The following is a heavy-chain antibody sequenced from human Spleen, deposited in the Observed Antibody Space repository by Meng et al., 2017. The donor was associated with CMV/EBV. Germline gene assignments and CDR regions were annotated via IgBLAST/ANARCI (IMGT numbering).Heavy chain of an antibody. J-gene: IGHJ6*02. CDR2: ISISGGDT. Sequence: GESLKISCXDSGFTFGNFGMSWVRQAPGKGLEWVSTISISGGDTXYADSVKGRFTISREXSKNSLFLQIXRLXADDTAVYFCARLXGGMDVWGQGTTVTVSS. CDR1: GFTFGNFG. V-gene: IGHV3-23*01. CDR3: ARLXGGMDV. D-gene: IGHD2/OR15-2a*01.